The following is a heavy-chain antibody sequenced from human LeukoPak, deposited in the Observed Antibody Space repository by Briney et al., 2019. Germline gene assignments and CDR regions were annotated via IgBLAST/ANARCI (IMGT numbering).Heavy chain of an antibody. CDR3: AKARCYDILTGYTYFDY. CDR2: ISGSGGST. J-gene: IGHJ4*02. CDR1: GFTFSSYA. D-gene: IGHD3-9*01. V-gene: IGHV3-23*01. Sequence: TGGSLRLSCAASGFTFSSYAMSWVRQAPGKGLEWVSAISGSGGSTYYADSVKGRFTISRDNSKNTLYLQMNSLRAEDTAVYYCAKARCYDILTGYTYFDYWGQGTLVTVSS.